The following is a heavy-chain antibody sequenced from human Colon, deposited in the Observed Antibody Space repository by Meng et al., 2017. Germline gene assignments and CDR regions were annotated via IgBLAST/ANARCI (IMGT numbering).Heavy chain of an antibody. D-gene: IGHD3-9*01. CDR2: INAGNGNT. CDR3: TSPIY. CDR1: GSTLSSYA. J-gene: IGHJ4*01. Sequence: QCQLVQSGAGVKKTGAAVKVSCKASGSTLSSYAIQWVRQAHGQRLEWMGWINAGNGNTKYSQKFQGRVTITRDTSASTAYMELSSLTSEDTAVYYCTSPIYWGQGTLVTVSS. V-gene: IGHV1-3*01.